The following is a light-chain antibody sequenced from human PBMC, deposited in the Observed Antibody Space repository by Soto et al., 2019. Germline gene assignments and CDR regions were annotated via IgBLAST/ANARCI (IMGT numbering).Light chain of an antibody. Sequence: EVELTQSPGTLSLSPGERATLSCRASQSVSSSHLAWYQQKRGQAPRLLIYDTSTRATGIPVRFSGSWSGTVFTLTSSSLEPEDVAVYHCQQYRASRWTFGQGTKVEVK. CDR3: QQYRASRWT. CDR1: QSVSSSH. J-gene: IGKJ1*01. CDR2: DTS. V-gene: IGKV3-20*01.